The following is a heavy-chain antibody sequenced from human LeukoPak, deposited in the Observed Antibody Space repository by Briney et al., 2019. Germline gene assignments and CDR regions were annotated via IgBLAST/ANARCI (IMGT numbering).Heavy chain of an antibody. CDR2: MNPNSGNA. Sequence: ASVKVSCKASGYTFTSYDINWVRQATGQGLEWMGWMNPNSGNAGYAQKFQGRVTITRNTSISTAYMELSSLRSEDTAVYYCARPQEEFCSSTSSYDFQHWGQGTLVTVSS. CDR3: ARPQEEFCSSTSSYDFQH. CDR1: GYTFTSYD. J-gene: IGHJ1*01. V-gene: IGHV1-8*03. D-gene: IGHD2-2*01.